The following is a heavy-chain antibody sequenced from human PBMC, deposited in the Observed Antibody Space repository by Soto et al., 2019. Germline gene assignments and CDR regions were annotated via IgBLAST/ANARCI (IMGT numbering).Heavy chain of an antibody. D-gene: IGHD5-18*01. V-gene: IGHV4-59*08. CDR1: GGSFSDYH. CDR3: ARRIQLWSLGFDP. J-gene: IGHJ5*02. CDR2: IYYSGST. Sequence: SETLSLTCDVSGGSFSDYHWSWIRQPPGKGLEWIGYIYYSGSTNYNPSLKSRVTISVDTSKNQFSLKLSSVTAADTAVYYCARRIQLWSLGFDPWGQGTLVTVSS.